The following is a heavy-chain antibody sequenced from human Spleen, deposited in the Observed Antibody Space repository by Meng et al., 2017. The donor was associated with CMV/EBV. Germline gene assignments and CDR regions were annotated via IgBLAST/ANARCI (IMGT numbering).Heavy chain of an antibody. CDR3: ARGSGWYGDWFDP. Sequence: SNDSISSGSFYWGWIRQPPGKGLEWIGNIYYSGSTYYNPSLKSRVAISVDTSKNQFSLELSSVTAADTAVYYCARGSGWYGDWFDPWGQGTLVTVSS. CDR2: IYYSGST. D-gene: IGHD6-19*01. J-gene: IGHJ5*02. V-gene: IGHV4-39*07. CDR1: NDSISSGSFY.